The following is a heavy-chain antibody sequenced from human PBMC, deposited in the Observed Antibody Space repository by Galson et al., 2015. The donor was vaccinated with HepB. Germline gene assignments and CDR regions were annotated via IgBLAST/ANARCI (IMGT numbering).Heavy chain of an antibody. CDR1: GYNFATHW. V-gene: IGHV5-51*01. CDR3: TRRLAFDF. Sequence: QSGAEVKRAGDSLNISCKASGYNFATHWIGWVRQKPGKGLEWMGFFYPDDSHTRFNASFRGHVTMSADKSTDTAFLQWSSLKASDSAIYYCTRRLAFDFWGQRTLVTVS. CDR2: FYPDDSHT. J-gene: IGHJ4*02.